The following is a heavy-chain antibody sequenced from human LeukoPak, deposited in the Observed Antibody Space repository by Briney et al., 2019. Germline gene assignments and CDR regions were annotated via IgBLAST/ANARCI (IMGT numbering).Heavy chain of an antibody. V-gene: IGHV4-4*07. J-gene: IGHJ4*02. CDR1: GGSISIYY. CDR2: IYTSGST. Sequence: PSETLSLTCTVSGGSISIYYWSWIRQPAGKGLEWIGRIYTSGSTNYNPSLKSRVTMSVDTSKNQFSLKLSSVTAADTAVYYCARAFSSSWWEYYFDYWGQGTLVTVPS. CDR3: ARAFSSSWWEYYFDY. D-gene: IGHD6-13*01.